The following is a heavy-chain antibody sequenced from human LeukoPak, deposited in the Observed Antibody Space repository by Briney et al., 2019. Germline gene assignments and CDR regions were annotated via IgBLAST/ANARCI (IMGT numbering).Heavy chain of an antibody. CDR3: ARTGGSSWYDK. Sequence: GGSLRLSCSASGFTFSNYWMSWVRQAPGKGLEWVANINQDGSERYYVDSVKGRFTISRDNAKNSLYLQMNSLGAEDTAVYYCARTGGSSWYDKWGQGTLVSVSS. J-gene: IGHJ4*02. D-gene: IGHD6-13*01. CDR2: INQDGSER. CDR1: GFTFSNYW. V-gene: IGHV3-7*02.